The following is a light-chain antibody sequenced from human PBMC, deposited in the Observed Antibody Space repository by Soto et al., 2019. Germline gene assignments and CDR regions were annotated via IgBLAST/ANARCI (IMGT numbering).Light chain of an antibody. J-gene: IGKJ1*01. CDR1: QSLSYSY. V-gene: IGKV3-20*01. CDR3: QQYYRAPWT. CDR2: GAS. Sequence: EIVLTQSPGTLSLSPGERATLSCKASQSLSYSYLAWYQQKPGQTPRLLIYGASNRATGIPDRFSGSGSGADFTLTIRRLEPEDFAVYYCQQYYRAPWTFGQGTKVEIK.